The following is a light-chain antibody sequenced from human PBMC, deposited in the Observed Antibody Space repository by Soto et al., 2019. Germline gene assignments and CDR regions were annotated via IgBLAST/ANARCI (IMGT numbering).Light chain of an antibody. Sequence: DVQMTQSPSSLSASVGDRVTITCRASQGISNYLAWYQQKPGKVPKLLIYAASTLQSGVPSRFSGSGSATDFTLNISSLQPEDVATYYYQKYNYAPQTFGQGTKVEIK. CDR2: AAS. CDR3: QKYNYAPQT. CDR1: QGISNY. J-gene: IGKJ1*01. V-gene: IGKV1-27*01.